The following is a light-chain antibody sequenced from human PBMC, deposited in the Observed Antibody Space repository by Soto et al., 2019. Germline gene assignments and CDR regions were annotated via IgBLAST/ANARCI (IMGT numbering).Light chain of an antibody. CDR2: WAS. CDR1: QSVLHTADNRNY. Sequence: DIVMTQSPDYLPVSLGERATINCKSSQSVLHTADNRNYLAWYQQKPGQPPKLLIYWASTREFGVPDRFSGGGSGTDFTLTISTLQAEDVDVYYCQQYYTTPLTFGPGTKVDIK. V-gene: IGKV4-1*01. CDR3: QQYYTTPLT. J-gene: IGKJ3*01.